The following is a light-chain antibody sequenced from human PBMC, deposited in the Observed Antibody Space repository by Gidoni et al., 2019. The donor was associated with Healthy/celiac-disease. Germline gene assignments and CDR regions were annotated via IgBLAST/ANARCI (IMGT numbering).Light chain of an antibody. CDR2: GAS. Sequence: EIVLTQPPGTLSLSPGDRATLSCRASQSVSSSYLAWYQQKPGQAPRLLIYGASSRATGIPDRFSGSGSGTDFTLTISRLEPEDFAVYYCQQYGSSQITFGQGTRLEIK. CDR1: QSVSSSY. CDR3: QQYGSSQIT. V-gene: IGKV3-20*01. J-gene: IGKJ5*01.